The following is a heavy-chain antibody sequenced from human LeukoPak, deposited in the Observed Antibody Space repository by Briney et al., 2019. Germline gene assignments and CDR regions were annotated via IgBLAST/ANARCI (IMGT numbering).Heavy chain of an antibody. V-gene: IGHV4-30-4*01. CDR1: GGSISSGDYY. D-gene: IGHD3-10*01. Sequence: PSETLSLTCTVSGGSISSGDYYWRWIRQPPGKGLEWIGYIYYSGSTYYNPSLKSRVTISVDTSKNQFSLKLSSVTAADTAVYYCASGPYYCGSGSYYQDWGQGTLVTVSS. J-gene: IGHJ4*02. CDR2: IYYSGST. CDR3: ASGPYYCGSGSYYQD.